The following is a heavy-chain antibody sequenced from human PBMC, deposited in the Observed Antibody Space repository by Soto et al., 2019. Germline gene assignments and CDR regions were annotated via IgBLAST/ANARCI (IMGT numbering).Heavy chain of an antibody. CDR3: ARCSRWLQSNFDY. J-gene: IGHJ4*02. CDR2: ISYDGSNE. Sequence: QVQLVESGGGVVQPGRSLRLSCGASGFTFSSYTIHWVRQAPGKGLEWVAVISYDGSNEYYADSVKGRFTISRDNSKNMLYLQINSLRGEDTAVFYCARCSRWLQSNFDYWGQGTLVTVSS. V-gene: IGHV3-30-3*01. D-gene: IGHD5-12*01. CDR1: GFTFSSYT.